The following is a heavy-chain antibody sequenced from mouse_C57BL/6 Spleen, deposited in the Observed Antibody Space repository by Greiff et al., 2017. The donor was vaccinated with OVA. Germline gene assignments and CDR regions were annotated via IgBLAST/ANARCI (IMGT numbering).Heavy chain of an antibody. J-gene: IGHJ2*01. CDR1: GYAFSSSW. V-gene: IGHV1-82*01. Sequence: QVQLKQSGPELVKPGASVKISCKASGYAFSSSWMNWVKQRPGKGLEWIGRIYPGDGDTNYNGKFKGKATLTADKSSSTAYMQLSSLTSEDSAVYFCARDTTVLFDDWGQGTTLTVSS. D-gene: IGHD1-1*01. CDR2: IYPGDGDT. CDR3: ARDTTVLFDD.